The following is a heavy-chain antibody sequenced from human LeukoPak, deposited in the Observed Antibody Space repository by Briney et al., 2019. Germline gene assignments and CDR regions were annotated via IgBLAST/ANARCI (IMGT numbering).Heavy chain of an antibody. Sequence: GGSLRLSCAGSGFSVSGYWMTWVRQAPGKGLEWVANIKQDGSEKNYVDSVKGRFTISRDNAENSLFLQMNSLRVEDTAVYYCAREWQGGIAAAGTRIEGDYWGQGTLVAVSS. V-gene: IGHV3-7*01. J-gene: IGHJ4*02. D-gene: IGHD6-13*01. CDR1: GFSVSGYW. CDR3: AREWQGGIAAAGTRIEGDY. CDR2: IKQDGSEK.